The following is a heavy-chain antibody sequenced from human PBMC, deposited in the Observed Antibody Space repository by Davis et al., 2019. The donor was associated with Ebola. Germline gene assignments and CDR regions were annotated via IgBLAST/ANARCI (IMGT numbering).Heavy chain of an antibody. CDR1: GFTFSSYA. V-gene: IGHV3-74*01. CDR2: INSDGSST. Sequence: GESLKISCAASGFTFSSYAMSWVRQAPGKGLVWVSRINSDGSSTSYADSVKGRFTISRDNAKNTLYLQMNSLRAEDTAVYYCARDSYLYDILTGYFTFDYWGQGTLVTVSS. J-gene: IGHJ4*02. CDR3: ARDSYLYDILTGYFTFDY. D-gene: IGHD3-9*01.